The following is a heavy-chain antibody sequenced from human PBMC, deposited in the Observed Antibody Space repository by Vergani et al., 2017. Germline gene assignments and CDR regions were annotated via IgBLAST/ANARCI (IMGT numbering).Heavy chain of an antibody. CDR1: GGSISSYY. CDR3: ARAAGWSGYYRNWFDP. D-gene: IGHD3-3*01. J-gene: IGHJ5*02. Sequence: QVQLPESGPGLVKPSETLSLTCTVSGGSISSYYWSWIRQPPGKGLEWIGYIYYRGSTNYNPSLKSRVTISVDTSKNQFSLKLSSVTAADTAVYYCARAAGWSGYYRNWFDPWGQGTLVTVSS. V-gene: IGHV4-59*01. CDR2: IYYRGST.